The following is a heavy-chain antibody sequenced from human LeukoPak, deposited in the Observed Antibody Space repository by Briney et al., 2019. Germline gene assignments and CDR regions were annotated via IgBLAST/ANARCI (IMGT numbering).Heavy chain of an antibody. V-gene: IGHV1-18*01. J-gene: IGHJ3*02. CDR1: GYTFTSYG. Sequence: ASVKVSCKASGYTFTSYGISWVRQAPGQGLEWMGWIGAYNGNTNYAQKLQGRVTMTTDTSTSTAYMELRSLRSDDTALYYCARDLQGDHNGYYEDTFDIWGQGTLVTVSS. CDR3: ARDLQGDHNGYYEDTFDI. D-gene: IGHD3-22*01. CDR2: IGAYNGNT.